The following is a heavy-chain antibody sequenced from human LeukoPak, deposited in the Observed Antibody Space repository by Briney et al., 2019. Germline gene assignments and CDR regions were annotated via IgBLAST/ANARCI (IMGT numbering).Heavy chain of an antibody. CDR3: AREGGTSAAGTEFDY. CDR2: IWYDGSNK. D-gene: IGHD6-13*01. V-gene: IGHV3-33*01. Sequence: GGSLRLSCAASGFTFSSYGMHWVRQAPGKGLEWVAVIWYDGSNKYCADSVKGRFTISRDNSKNTLYLQMNSLRAEDTAVYYCAREGGTSAAGTEFDYWGQGTLVTVSS. J-gene: IGHJ4*02. CDR1: GFTFSSYG.